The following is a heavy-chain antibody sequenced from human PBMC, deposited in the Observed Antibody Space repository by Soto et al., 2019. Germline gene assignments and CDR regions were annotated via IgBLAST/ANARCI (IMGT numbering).Heavy chain of an antibody. Sequence: QAQLVESGGGVVQPGGSLRLSCEVSGFTFSAYGMHWVRQAPGKGLEWVAAISHDGTNKNYGDSVKGRFTISRDNSKKTVYLQMNRLRPEDTALYYCAKYEYYYARSGYYSFDSWGQGSLVTVSS. V-gene: IGHV3-30*18. CDR2: ISHDGTNK. J-gene: IGHJ4*02. CDR1: GFTFSAYG. D-gene: IGHD3-22*01. CDR3: AKYEYYYARSGYYSFDS.